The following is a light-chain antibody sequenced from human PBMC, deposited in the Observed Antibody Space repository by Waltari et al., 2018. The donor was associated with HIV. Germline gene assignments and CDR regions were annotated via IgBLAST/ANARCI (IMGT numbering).Light chain of an antibody. Sequence: QSALTQPAPVSGSPGQSITISCTGTSNDVWSYNLVSWYQQHPGKAHKLMIYEVSKRPSGVSQRFSASKSAHTASLTISGLQAEDEADYYCCSYAGSNTHVFGTGTKVTVL. CDR2: EVS. CDR3: CSYAGSNTHV. V-gene: IGLV2-23*02. J-gene: IGLJ1*01. CDR1: SNDVWSYNL.